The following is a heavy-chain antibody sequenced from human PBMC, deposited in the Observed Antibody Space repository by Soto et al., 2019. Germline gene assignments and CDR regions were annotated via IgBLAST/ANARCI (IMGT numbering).Heavy chain of an antibody. CDR1: GFTFDDYA. CDR3: AKESTYYGSDNDAFDI. D-gene: IGHD3-10*01. CDR2: ISWNSGSI. V-gene: IGHV3-9*01. J-gene: IGHJ3*02. Sequence: EVQLVESGGGLVQPGRSLRLSCAASGFTFDDYAMHWVRQAPGKGLEWVSGISWNSGSIGYADSVKGRFTISRDNAKNSLYLQRNSLRAEDTALYYCAKESTYYGSDNDAFDIWGQGTMVTVSS.